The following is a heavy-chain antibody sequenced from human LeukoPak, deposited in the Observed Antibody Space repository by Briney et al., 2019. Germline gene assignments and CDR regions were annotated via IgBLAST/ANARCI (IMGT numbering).Heavy chain of an antibody. D-gene: IGHD2-21*02. Sequence: SETLSLTCTDPGGSISNYYWSWIRQPPGKGLEWIAYIYSTGSAVYNPSLRSRVTISVDTSKNQFSLKLSSVTAADTAVFFCARRPLTHVAFDVWGQGTVVTVCS. CDR3: ARRPLTHVAFDV. J-gene: IGHJ3*01. V-gene: IGHV4-59*01. CDR2: IYSTGSA. CDR1: GGSISNYY.